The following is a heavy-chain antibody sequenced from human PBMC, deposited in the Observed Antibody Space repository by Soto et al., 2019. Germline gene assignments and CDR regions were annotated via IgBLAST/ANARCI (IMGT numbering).Heavy chain of an antibody. CDR3: ARDSADSIFGVAPGYFDL. D-gene: IGHD3-3*01. CDR2: IWYDGSNK. Sequence: GGSLRLSCAASGFTFSSYGMHWVRQAPGKGLEWVAVIWYDGSNKYYADSVKGRFTISRDNSKNTLYLQMNSLRAEDTAVYYCARDSADSIFGVAPGYFDLWGRGTLVTVSS. CDR1: GFTFSSYG. V-gene: IGHV3-33*01. J-gene: IGHJ2*01.